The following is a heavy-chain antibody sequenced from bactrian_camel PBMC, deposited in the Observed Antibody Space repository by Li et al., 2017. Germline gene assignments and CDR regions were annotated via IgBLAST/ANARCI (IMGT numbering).Heavy chain of an antibody. CDR1: GFRFDGSD. CDR3: AATRSWDCIGASFFGMEEYGY. CDR2: KQSDSST. J-gene: IGHJ4*01. Sequence: QVQLVESGGGSVQAGGSLRLSCTASGFRFDGSDWGWYRQGPGTKCEVVSRKQSDSSTDYSESVKGRFTISQDVVKNTLDLQMNNLTTGDAATYYCAATRSWDCIGASFFGMEEYGYWGQGTQVTVS. D-gene: IGHD1*01. V-gene: IGHV3S55*01.